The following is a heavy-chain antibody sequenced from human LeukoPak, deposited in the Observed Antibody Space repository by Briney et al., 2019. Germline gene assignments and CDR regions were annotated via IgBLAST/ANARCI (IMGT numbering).Heavy chain of an antibody. D-gene: IGHD1-26*01. Sequence: PSETLSLTCTVSGGSISNSNYYWGWIRQPPGKGLEWIGSIYHSGTTYYNPSLKSRVTISVDTSKNEFSLKLSSVTAADSAVYYCASREGDYWGQGTLVTVSS. CDR1: GGSISNSNYY. CDR2: IYHSGTT. J-gene: IGHJ4*02. CDR3: ASREGDY. V-gene: IGHV4-39*07.